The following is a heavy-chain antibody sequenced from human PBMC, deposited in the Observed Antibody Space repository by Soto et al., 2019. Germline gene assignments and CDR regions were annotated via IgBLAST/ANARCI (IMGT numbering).Heavy chain of an antibody. J-gene: IGHJ4*02. CDR1: GGSLSSSSYY. Sequence: SETLSLTCTVSGGSLSSSSYYWGWIRQTPGEGLEWIGSIYYNGGTYYNPSLKSRVTISVDTSKNQFSLKLTSVTAADTGVYYCASRYAPSEFDHWGQGSLVTVSS. CDR2: IYYNGGT. CDR3: ASRYAPSEFDH. V-gene: IGHV4-39*01. D-gene: IGHD2-2*01.